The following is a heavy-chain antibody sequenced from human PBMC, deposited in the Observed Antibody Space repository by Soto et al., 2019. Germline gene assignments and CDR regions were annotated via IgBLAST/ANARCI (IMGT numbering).Heavy chain of an antibody. V-gene: IGHV1-18*01. J-gene: IGHJ4*02. CDR2: VNIYKGNT. D-gene: IGHD5-18*01. CDR1: GYTFTSYG. Sequence: QVQLVQSGAEVKKPGASVKVSCKASGYTFTSYGINWVRQAPGQGLEWMGWVNIYKGNTNYAQKLQGRVTMTTDTSTSTAYLELRSLRSDDTALYYCASERGGYSYGDYWGQGTQVPVSS. CDR3: ASERGGYSYGDY.